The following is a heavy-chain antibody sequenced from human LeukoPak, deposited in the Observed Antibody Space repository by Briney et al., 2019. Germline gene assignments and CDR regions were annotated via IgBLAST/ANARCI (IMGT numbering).Heavy chain of an antibody. D-gene: IGHD3-9*01. J-gene: IGHJ6*04. CDR3: ARAPLKYDISTGHPSGYYYYGLDV. CDR1: GYTFTYYG. Sequence: ASVKVSCKASGYTFTYYGFNWVRQAPGQGLEWMGWINSYSGNTYYAQKLQGRVTMTTDTSTTTVYMELRSLESDDTAVYYCARAPLKYDISTGHPSGYYYYGLDVWGKGTTVTVSS. CDR2: INSYSGNT. V-gene: IGHV1-18*04.